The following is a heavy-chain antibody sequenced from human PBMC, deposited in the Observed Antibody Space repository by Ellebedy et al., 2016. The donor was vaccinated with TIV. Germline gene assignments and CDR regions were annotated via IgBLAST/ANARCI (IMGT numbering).Heavy chain of an antibody. D-gene: IGHD3-10*01. Sequence: GESLKISCAASGFTFRGYWMSWVRQAPGKGLEWVSAISGSGGSTYYADSVKGRFTISRDNSKNTLYLQMNSLRAEDTAVYYCAKDRPSLLWFGESIYFDYWGQGTLVTVSS. CDR1: GFTFRGYW. V-gene: IGHV3-23*01. CDR3: AKDRPSLLWFGESIYFDY. CDR2: ISGSGGST. J-gene: IGHJ4*02.